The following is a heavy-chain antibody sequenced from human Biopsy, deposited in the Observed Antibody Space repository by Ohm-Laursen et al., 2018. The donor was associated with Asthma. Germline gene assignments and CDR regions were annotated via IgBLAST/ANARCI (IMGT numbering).Heavy chain of an antibody. CDR2: ISFDGSIK. CDR3: AKEVFPGWELRRGPDS. J-gene: IGHJ4*02. CDR1: GFTFSNYG. D-gene: IGHD1-26*01. Sequence: SLRLSCAASGFTFSNYGMHWVRQAPGKGLEWVAVISFDGSIKDFADSVKGRFTISRDNSKNTMYLEMNSLRAEDTAVYFCAKEVFPGWELRRGPDSWGQGTLVTVSS. V-gene: IGHV3-30*18.